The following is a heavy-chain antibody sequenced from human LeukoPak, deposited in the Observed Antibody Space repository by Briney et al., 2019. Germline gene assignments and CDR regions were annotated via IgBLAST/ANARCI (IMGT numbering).Heavy chain of an antibody. D-gene: IGHD1-14*01. CDR1: GFTLNGYW. CDR3: ARVPGDY. V-gene: IGHV3-74*01. Sequence: PGGSLRLSCAAPGFTLNGYWMHWVRQAPGKGLVWVSRINSDGSTTSYADSVKGRFTISRDNSKNTLYLQMNSLRAEDTAVYYCARVPGDYWGQGTLVTVSS. J-gene: IGHJ4*02. CDR2: INSDGSTT.